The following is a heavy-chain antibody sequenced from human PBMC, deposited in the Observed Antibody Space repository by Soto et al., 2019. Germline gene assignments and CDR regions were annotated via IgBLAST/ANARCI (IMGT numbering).Heavy chain of an antibody. D-gene: IGHD3-22*01. J-gene: IGHJ1*01. V-gene: IGHV1-18*01. CDR3: ARGPHFHTFRSVSSGYDLAEYFQH. Sequence: QVQLVQSGAEVKKPGASVKVSCEASGYTFTSYGISWVRQAPGQGLEWMGWISAYNGNTNYAQKLQGRVTMTTDTSTSTAYMELRSLRSDDTAVYYCARGPHFHTFRSVSSGYDLAEYFQHWGQGTLVTVSS. CDR1: GYTFTSYG. CDR2: ISAYNGNT.